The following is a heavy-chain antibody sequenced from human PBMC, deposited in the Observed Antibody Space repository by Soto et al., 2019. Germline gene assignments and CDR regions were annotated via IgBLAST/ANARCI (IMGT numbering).Heavy chain of an antibody. V-gene: IGHV3-33*01. Sequence: QVHLVESGGGVVQPGRSLRLSCAASGFTFSSYGMHWVRQAPGKGLEWVTVIWYDGSYKYYADSVKGRFTISRDNSKNTLYLQMNSLRAEDTAVYYCARDWCSSSWYYFDYWGQGTLVTVSS. CDR3: ARDWCSSSWYYFDY. J-gene: IGHJ4*02. CDR2: IWYDGSYK. D-gene: IGHD6-13*01. CDR1: GFTFSSYG.